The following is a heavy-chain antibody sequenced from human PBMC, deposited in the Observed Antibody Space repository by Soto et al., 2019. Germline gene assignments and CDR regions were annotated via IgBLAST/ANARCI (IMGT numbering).Heavy chain of an antibody. J-gene: IGHJ5*02. V-gene: IGHV1-46*01. CDR2: INPHGGST. CDR3: ARSSGGNFGIIIEGTNWFGP. Sequence: ASVKVSCKAPRDTFTSYYINWVRQAPGQGLEWMGVINPHGGSTAYAQKFKGRVTLTRDTSASTVYMEVSSLTSEDTAMYYCARSSGGNFGIIIEGTNWFGPWGQGTLVTVSS. CDR1: RDTFTSYY. D-gene: IGHD1-26*01.